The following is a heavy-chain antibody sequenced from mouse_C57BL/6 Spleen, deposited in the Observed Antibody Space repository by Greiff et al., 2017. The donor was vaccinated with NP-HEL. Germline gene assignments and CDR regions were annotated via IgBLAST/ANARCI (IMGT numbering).Heavy chain of an antibody. CDR2: IDPEDGDT. Sequence: VQLQQSGAELVRPGASVKLSCTASGFNIKDYYMHWVKQRPEQGLEWIGRIDPEDGDTEYAPKFQGKATMTADTSSNTAYLQLSSLTSEDTAVYYCTTNYYSSTPFAYWGQGTLVTVSA. J-gene: IGHJ3*01. CDR1: GFNIKDYY. V-gene: IGHV14-1*01. CDR3: TTNYYSSTPFAY. D-gene: IGHD1-1*01.